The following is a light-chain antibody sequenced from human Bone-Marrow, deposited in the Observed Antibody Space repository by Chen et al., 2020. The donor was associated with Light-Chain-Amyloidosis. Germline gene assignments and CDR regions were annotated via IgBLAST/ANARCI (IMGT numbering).Light chain of an antibody. V-gene: IGLV3-21*02. CDR2: DDS. J-gene: IGLJ3*02. CDR3: QVWDRSSDRPV. Sequence: SSLLTQPSSVSVAPGQTATIACGGNNIGSTSGHWYQPTPGQAPLLVVYDDSDRRSGIPERLSGSNSGNTATLTISRVEAGDEADYYCQVWDRSSDRPVFGGGTKLTVL. CDR1: NIGSTS.